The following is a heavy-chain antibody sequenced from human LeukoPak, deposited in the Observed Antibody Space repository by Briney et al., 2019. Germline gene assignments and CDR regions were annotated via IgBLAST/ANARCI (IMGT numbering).Heavy chain of an antibody. Sequence: GGSLRLSCAAPGFTSNPSEVKWVRQAPGRGREWITYIKHTGSLIYYADSVKGRFTISRDKAKTLLYLQMNSLRVEETSIHYCSSYCSEGTCYGYFHHWGQGTLVSVSS. CDR1: GFTSNPSE. J-gene: IGHJ1*01. V-gene: IGHV3-48*03. CDR2: IKHTGSLI. D-gene: IGHD2-15*01. CDR3: SSYCSEGTCYGYFHH.